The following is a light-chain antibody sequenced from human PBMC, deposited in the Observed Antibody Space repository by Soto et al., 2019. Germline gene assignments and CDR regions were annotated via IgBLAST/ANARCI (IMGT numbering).Light chain of an antibody. V-gene: IGKV3-15*01. Sequence: EIVMTQSPATLSVSPGGRATLSCRASQSVSSYLAWYQQRPGQPSRLLIYRASTRATNILARFSGSVSGTELSFTISSLQSEDFAVYYCQQYSTCPPRYTFGQGTKLEI. CDR1: QSVSSY. CDR2: RAS. J-gene: IGKJ2*01. CDR3: QQYSTCPPRYT.